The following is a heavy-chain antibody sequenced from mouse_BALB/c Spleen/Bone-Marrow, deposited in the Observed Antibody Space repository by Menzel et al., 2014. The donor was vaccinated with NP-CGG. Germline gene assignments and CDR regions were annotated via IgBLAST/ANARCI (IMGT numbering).Heavy chain of an antibody. D-gene: IGHD2-14*01. V-gene: IGHV5-4*02. CDR1: GFTFSDYN. CDR2: ISDGGTYT. CDR3: VRDGDYRYACFTY. J-gene: IGHJ3*01. Sequence: EVMLVESGGGLVKPGGSLKLPCASSGFTFSDYNIHWVRQTPEKRLGWGATISDGGTYTYYPDSVKERFSISRDNAKNNLYLQMNGLKSEDTAVYYCVRDGDYRYACFTYWGQGTLVTVSA.